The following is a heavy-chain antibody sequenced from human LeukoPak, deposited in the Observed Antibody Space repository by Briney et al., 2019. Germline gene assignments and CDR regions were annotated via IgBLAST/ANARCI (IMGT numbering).Heavy chain of an antibody. CDR1: GGSISSSSYY. Sequence: SETLSLTCTVSGGSISSSSYYWGWIRQPPGKGLEWIGSIYYSGSTYYNPSLKSRVTISVDTSKNQFSLKLSSVTAADAAVYYCARHVTYSSGWFLGLYYFDYWGQGTLVTVSS. CDR2: IYYSGST. CDR3: ARHVTYSSGWFLGLYYFDY. V-gene: IGHV4-39*01. J-gene: IGHJ4*02. D-gene: IGHD6-19*01.